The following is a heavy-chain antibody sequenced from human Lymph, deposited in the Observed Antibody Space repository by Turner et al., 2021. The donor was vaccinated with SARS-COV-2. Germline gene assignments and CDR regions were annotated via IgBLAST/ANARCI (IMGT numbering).Heavy chain of an antibody. D-gene: IGHD4-17*01. CDR3: ARGDYGDYGTVYFDY. J-gene: IGHJ4*02. V-gene: IGHV3-21*01. Sequence: EVQLVESGGGLAKPGGSLTLSCAASGFTFSSYSMNWVRQGPGKGLELVSSISSRSSYINYADSVKGRFTISRDNAKNSLYLQMNSLRAEDTAVYYCARGDYGDYGTVYFDYWGQGTLVTVSS. CDR2: ISSRSSYI. CDR1: GFTFSSYS.